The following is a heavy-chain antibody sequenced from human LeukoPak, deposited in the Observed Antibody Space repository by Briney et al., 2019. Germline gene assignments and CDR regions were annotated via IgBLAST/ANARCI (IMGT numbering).Heavy chain of an antibody. Sequence: ASVKVSCKASGYTLTSYGISWVRQAPGQGLEWMGWISAYNGNTNYAQKLQGRVTMTTDTSTSTAYMELSSLRSEDTAVYYCALNYDSSGYYYVGYFQHWGQGTLVTVSS. J-gene: IGHJ1*01. CDR2: ISAYNGNT. CDR3: ALNYDSSGYYYVGYFQH. CDR1: GYTLTSYG. D-gene: IGHD3-22*01. V-gene: IGHV1-18*01.